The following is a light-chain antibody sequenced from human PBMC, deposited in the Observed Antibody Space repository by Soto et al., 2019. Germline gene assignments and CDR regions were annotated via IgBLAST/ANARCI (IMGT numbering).Light chain of an antibody. CDR1: QSVSSSY. CDR3: QQYGSSPST. Sequence: IVLTQSPGTLSLSPGERATLSCRASQSVSSSYLAWYQQKPGQAPRLLIYGASSRATGIPDRFSGSGSGTDFTLTFSRLEPEDFAVYYCQQYGSSPSTFGQGTRLEIK. V-gene: IGKV3-20*01. CDR2: GAS. J-gene: IGKJ5*01.